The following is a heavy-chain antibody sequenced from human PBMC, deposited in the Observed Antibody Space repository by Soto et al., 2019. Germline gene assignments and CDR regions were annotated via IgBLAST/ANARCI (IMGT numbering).Heavy chain of an antibody. J-gene: IGHJ4*02. D-gene: IGHD2-2*01. CDR1: RFTFSTYE. Sequence: GGSLRLSCAASRFTFSTYEMHWVRQAPGRGLEWVSYISSSGSAVYYADSVRGRFTISRDNTRNSLYLQMNSLRDEDTALYYCVRYCSTTLCNGVATRTFDYWGQGTLVTVSS. CDR2: ISSSGSAV. V-gene: IGHV3-48*03. CDR3: VRYCSTTLCNGVATRTFDY.